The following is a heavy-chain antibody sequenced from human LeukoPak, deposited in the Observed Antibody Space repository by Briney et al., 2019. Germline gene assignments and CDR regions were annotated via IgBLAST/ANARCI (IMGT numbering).Heavy chain of an antibody. D-gene: IGHD4-17*01. CDR3: ARGSDDYGDSGYGMDV. J-gene: IGHJ6*02. CDR2: IIPILGIA. CDR1: GGTFSSYA. Sequence: ALVKVSCKASGGTFSSYAISWVRQAPGQGLEWMGRIIPILGIANYAQKFQGRVTITADKSTSTAYMELSSLRSEDTAVYYCARGSDDYGDSGYGMDVWGQGTTVTVSS. V-gene: IGHV1-69*04.